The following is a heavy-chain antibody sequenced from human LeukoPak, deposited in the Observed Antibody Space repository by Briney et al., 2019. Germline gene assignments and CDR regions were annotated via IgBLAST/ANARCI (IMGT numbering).Heavy chain of an antibody. Sequence: GRSLRLSCAASGFTFSSYAMHWVRQAPGKGLEWVAVISYDGSNKYYADSVKGRLTISRDNSKNTLYLQMNSLRAEDTAVYYCARDVGATKPPYWGQGALVTVSS. CDR3: ARDVGATKPPY. D-gene: IGHD1-26*01. CDR1: GFTFSSYA. J-gene: IGHJ4*02. V-gene: IGHV3-30-3*01. CDR2: ISYDGSNK.